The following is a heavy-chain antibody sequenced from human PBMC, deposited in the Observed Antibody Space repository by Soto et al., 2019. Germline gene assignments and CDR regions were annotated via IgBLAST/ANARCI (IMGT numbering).Heavy chain of an antibody. V-gene: IGHV3-53*02. D-gene: IGHD1-1*01. CDR2: IYSGGNT. CDR1: GFTVSSNY. J-gene: IGHJ4*02. Sequence: EVQLVETGGGLIQPGGSLRLSCTASGFTVSSNYMTWVRQAPGKGLEWVSVIYSGGNTYYADSVKGRFTSSRDKSKNTLYLQMNSLRAEDTAVYYCAGATGRYWGQGTLVTFSS. CDR3: AGATGRY.